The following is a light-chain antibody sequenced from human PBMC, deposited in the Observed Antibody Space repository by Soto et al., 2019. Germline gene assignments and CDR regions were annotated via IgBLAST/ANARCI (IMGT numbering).Light chain of an antibody. J-gene: IGLJ1*01. CDR2: EVF. Sequence: QSVLTQPPSASGSPGQSVTISCTGTSSDVGAYDSVSWYQQHPGKAPKVLIYEVFKRPSGVPDRFSGSKSGNTASLTVSGLHAEDEADYYCAAWDDSLNGYVFGTGTKVTVL. CDR1: SSDVGAYDS. V-gene: IGLV2-8*01. CDR3: AAWDDSLNGYV.